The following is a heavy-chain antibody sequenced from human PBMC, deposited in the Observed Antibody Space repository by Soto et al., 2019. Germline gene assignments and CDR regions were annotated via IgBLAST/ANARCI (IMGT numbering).Heavy chain of an antibody. V-gene: IGHV5-51*01. D-gene: IGHD3-10*01. Sequence: GESLKISCKGSGYSFPSYWIAWVRQMPGKGLEWMGIIYPDDSETRYSPSFQGQVIISADKSISTAYLHWSSLKASDTAMYYCARLTLVRGVIITDAPFDPWGQGTLVTVSS. J-gene: IGHJ5*02. CDR3: ARLTLVRGVIITDAPFDP. CDR2: IYPDDSET. CDR1: GYSFPSYW.